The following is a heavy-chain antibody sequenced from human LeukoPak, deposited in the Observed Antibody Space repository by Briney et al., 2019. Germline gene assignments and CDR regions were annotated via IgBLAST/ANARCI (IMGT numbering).Heavy chain of an antibody. J-gene: IGHJ6*03. V-gene: IGHV3-48*03. CDR2: ISSSGSTI. Sequence: GGSLRLSCAASGFTFSSYEMNWVRQAPGKGLEWVSYISSSGSTIYYADSVKGRFTISRDNAKNSLYLQMNSLRAEDTAVYYCARVPGAYYYDSSGYYSQYYYYYYMDVWGKGTTVTISS. CDR1: GFTFSSYE. CDR3: ARVPGAYYYDSSGYYSQYYYYYYMDV. D-gene: IGHD3-22*01.